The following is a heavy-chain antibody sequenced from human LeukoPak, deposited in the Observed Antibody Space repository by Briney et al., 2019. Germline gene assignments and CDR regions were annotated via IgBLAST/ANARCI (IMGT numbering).Heavy chain of an antibody. CDR2: ISGDGGST. J-gene: IGHJ3*02. Sequence: GGALRLSCAASGFTFDDYAMHWVRQAPGEGLEWVSLISGDGGSTDYAESVKGRFTISREKSKKSLYLQMNSLRTEDTALYYCAKGSRRGSLLYAFDIWGQGTMVTVSS. V-gene: IGHV3-43*02. D-gene: IGHD5-12*01. CDR1: GFTFDDYA. CDR3: AKGSRRGSLLYAFDI.